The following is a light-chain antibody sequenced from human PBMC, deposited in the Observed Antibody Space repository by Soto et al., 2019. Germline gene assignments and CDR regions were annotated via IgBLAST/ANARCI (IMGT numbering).Light chain of an antibody. CDR1: QSVSSY. V-gene: IGKV3-11*01. J-gene: IGKJ4*01. Sequence: EIVLTQSPATLSLSPGERATLSCRASQSVSSYLAWYQQKPGQAPRLLIYDASNRATVIPARFSGSGSGTDFTLTISSLEPEDFAFYYCQQRSNWLTFGGGTKVEIK. CDR2: DAS. CDR3: QQRSNWLT.